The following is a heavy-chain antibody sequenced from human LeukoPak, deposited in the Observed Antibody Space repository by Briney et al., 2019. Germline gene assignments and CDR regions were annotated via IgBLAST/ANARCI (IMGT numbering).Heavy chain of an antibody. V-gene: IGHV3-7*01. CDR2: IKQDGSEK. J-gene: IGHJ4*02. Sequence: PGGSLRLSCAASGFTFNSYWMSWVRQAPGKGLEWVANIKQDGSEKYYVDSLKGRFTISRDNAKNSLYLQMNSLRAEDTAVYYCASHSGSYQFDYWGQGTLVTVSS. CDR3: ASHSGSYQFDY. D-gene: IGHD1-26*01. CDR1: GFTFNSYW.